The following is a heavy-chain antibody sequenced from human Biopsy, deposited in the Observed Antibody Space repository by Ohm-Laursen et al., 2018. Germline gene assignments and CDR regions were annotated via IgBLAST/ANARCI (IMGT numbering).Heavy chain of an antibody. V-gene: IGHV4-61*01. CDR1: GGSVSDSFHF. Sequence: GTLSLTCSVSGGSVSDSFHFWSWIRQPPGKGLEWIANVYDSGTTNYNPSLKSRVTISLDTSKNQSSLKLNSVTAADTAVYFCTRDVKRYCSGTSCYSGYFGMDVWGQGTTVTVSS. CDR3: TRDVKRYCSGTSCYSGYFGMDV. D-gene: IGHD2-2*01. J-gene: IGHJ6*02. CDR2: VYDSGTT.